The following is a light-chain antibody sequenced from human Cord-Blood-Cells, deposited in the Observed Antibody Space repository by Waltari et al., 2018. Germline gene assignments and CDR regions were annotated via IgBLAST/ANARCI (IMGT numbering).Light chain of an antibody. CDR3: QSYDSSLSGLL. CDR1: SSNIGAGYD. J-gene: IGLJ2*01. Sequence: SVLTQPPSVSGAPGQRVNISCTGSSSNIGAGYDVHWYQQLPGTAPKLHIYGNGKRPSGVPDRFSGSKSGTSASLSITGLQAEDEADYYCQSYDSSLSGLLFGGWTKLTVL. CDR2: GNG. V-gene: IGLV1-40*01.